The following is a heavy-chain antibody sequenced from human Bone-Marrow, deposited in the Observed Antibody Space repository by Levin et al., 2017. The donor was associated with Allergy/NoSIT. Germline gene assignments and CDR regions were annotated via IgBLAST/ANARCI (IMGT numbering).Heavy chain of an antibody. J-gene: IGHJ4*02. CDR3: ARSEWLGSYYFDY. CDR2: IYYSGTT. Sequence: PSETLSLTCTVSGGSISSDDYFWGWIRQPPGKGLEWIGYIYYSGTTYYTPSLKSRLTMSVDTSRNQFSLWLTSVTAADTAVYYCARSEWLGSYYFDYWGLGTLVTVSS. V-gene: IGHV4-30-4*01. D-gene: IGHD6-19*01. CDR1: GGSISSDDYF.